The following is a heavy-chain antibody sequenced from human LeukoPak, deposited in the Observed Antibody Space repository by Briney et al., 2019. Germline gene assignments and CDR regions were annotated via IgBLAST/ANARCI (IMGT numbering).Heavy chain of an antibody. CDR2: ISSISYI. Sequence: GGSLRLSCAVSGFTFSSYSMNWVRQAPGKGLEWVSSISSISYIYYAELVKGRFTISRDNSKNRLYLQMNSLRAEDTAVYYCAKDWKPDGLYDLDYWGQGTLVTVSS. D-gene: IGHD5/OR15-5a*01. V-gene: IGHV3-21*04. CDR3: AKDWKPDGLYDLDY. CDR1: GFTFSSYS. J-gene: IGHJ4*02.